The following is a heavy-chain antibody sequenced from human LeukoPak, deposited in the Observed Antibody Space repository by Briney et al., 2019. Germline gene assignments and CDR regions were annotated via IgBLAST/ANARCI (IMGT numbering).Heavy chain of an antibody. D-gene: IGHD6-13*01. J-gene: IGHJ6*03. CDR1: GYTFTSYD. CDR2: MNPNSGNT. V-gene: IGHV1-8*01. CDR3: ARVGGRAAAGHHYYYYYYMDV. Sequence: GASVKVSCKASGYTFTSYDINWVRQAPGQGLEWMGWMNPNSGNTGYAQKFQGRVTMTRNTSISTAYMELSSLRSEDTAVYYCARVGGRAAAGHHYYYYYYMDVWGKGTTVTVSS.